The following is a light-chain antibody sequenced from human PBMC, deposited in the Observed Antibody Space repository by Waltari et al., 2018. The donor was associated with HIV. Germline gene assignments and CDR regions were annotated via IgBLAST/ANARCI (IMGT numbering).Light chain of an antibody. CDR2: KDT. J-gene: IGLJ3*02. CDR3: QSADSSGNWL. Sequence: SYELTQPPSVSVSPGQTARITCSGDALSKQYAYWYQQKPGQAHVVVIYKDTKKDSGVRERFSGSTSGTTVTLTISGVQAEDEADYYCQSADSSGNWLFGGGTKLTVV. CDR1: ALSKQY. V-gene: IGLV3-25*03.